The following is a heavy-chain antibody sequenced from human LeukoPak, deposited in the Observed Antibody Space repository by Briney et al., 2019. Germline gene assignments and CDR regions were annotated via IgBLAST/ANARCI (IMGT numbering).Heavy chain of an antibody. Sequence: SEILSLTCAVSGASISGSGYYWGWIRQPPGKGLEWIGNIYYSGSTYYNASLQSRVTISIDTSKNQFSLRLNSVTAADTAMYYCAKSGGYGLIDYWGQGTLVTVSS. CDR3: AKSGGYGLIDY. J-gene: IGHJ4*02. CDR1: GASISGSGYY. D-gene: IGHD1-26*01. CDR2: IYYSGST. V-gene: IGHV4-39*01.